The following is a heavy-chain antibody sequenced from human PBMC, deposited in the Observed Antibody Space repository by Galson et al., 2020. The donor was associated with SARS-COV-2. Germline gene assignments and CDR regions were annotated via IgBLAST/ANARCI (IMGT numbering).Heavy chain of an antibody. D-gene: IGHD6-19*01. CDR1: GGSFSGYY. Sequence: SQASETLSLTCAVYGGSFSGYYWSWIRQPPGKGLEWIGEINHSGSTNYNPSLKSRVTISDTSKNQFSLKLNSVSAADTAVYYCVRDEGYGSGLRGADVWGQGTLVTVSS. J-gene: IGHJ4*02. V-gene: IGHV4-34*01. CDR2: INHSGST. CDR3: VRDEGYGSGLRGADV.